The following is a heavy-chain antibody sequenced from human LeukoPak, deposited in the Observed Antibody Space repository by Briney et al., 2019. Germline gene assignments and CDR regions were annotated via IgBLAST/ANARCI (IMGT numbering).Heavy chain of an antibody. V-gene: IGHV3-23*01. CDR2: ISSSGGST. Sequence: GGSLRLSCAASGLTFSNYAMSWVRQAPGKGLEWVSTISSSGGSTNYVDSVKGRFTISRDNSKNTLYLQMNRLRAEDTAVYYCAKDHEGGRWDYFDYWGQGTLVTVSS. CDR3: AKDHEGGRWDYFDY. CDR1: GLTFSNYA. D-gene: IGHD3-16*01. J-gene: IGHJ4*01.